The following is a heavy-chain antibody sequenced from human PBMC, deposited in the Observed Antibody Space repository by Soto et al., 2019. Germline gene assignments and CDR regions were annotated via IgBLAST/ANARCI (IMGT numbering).Heavy chain of an antibody. CDR3: ARETSAPGTFREDASDI. CDR1: GDTFSNYV. V-gene: IGHV1-69*12. D-gene: IGHD6-13*01. CDR2: NVPIFRTA. Sequence: QVQLVQSGAEVKKPGSSVKVACKVSGDTFSNYVINWVRQAPGQGLEWMGANVPIFRTANYAQKFQGRVTITADEFTITAYMELSGLRSDDTATYYCARETSAPGTFREDASDIWGQGTLVTVSS. J-gene: IGHJ3*02.